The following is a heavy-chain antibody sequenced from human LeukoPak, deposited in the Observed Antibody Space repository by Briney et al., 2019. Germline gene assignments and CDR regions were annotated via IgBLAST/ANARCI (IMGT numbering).Heavy chain of an antibody. CDR1: GYTFTSYY. Sequence: ASVTVSCKSSGYTFTSYYMHWVRQPPAQGLEWVGISNPCDGSTSYAQKFQGRVPMTSDTSTSTVYMEPSSPRSEDPAVYYCARAGTIPPPLLQPVQFDYSGQGTPFTVSS. D-gene: IGHD1-1*01. CDR3: ARAGTIPPPLLQPVQFDY. CDR2: SNPCDGST. V-gene: IGHV1-46*01. J-gene: IGHJ4*02.